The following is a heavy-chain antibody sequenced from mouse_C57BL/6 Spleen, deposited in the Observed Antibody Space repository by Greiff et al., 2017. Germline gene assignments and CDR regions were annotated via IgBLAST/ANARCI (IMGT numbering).Heavy chain of an antibody. V-gene: IGHV1-80*01. Sequence: VQLQQSGAELVKPGASVKISCKASGYAFSSYWMNWVKQRPGKGLEWIGQISPGDGDTNYNGKFKGKATLTVDKSSSKAYMQLSGLTSEDSAVYFCASGGSTLVTTRFAYWGQGTLVTVSA. J-gene: IGHJ3*01. CDR1: GYAFSSYW. CDR2: ISPGDGDT. D-gene: IGHD2-2*01. CDR3: ASGGSTLVTTRFAY.